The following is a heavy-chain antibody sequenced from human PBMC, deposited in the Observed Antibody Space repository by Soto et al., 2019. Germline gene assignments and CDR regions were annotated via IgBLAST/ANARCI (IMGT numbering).Heavy chain of an antibody. D-gene: IGHD4-17*01. CDR3: ARAYGDYAYDAFDI. V-gene: IGHV3-21*01. J-gene: IGHJ3*02. CDR1: GFTFSSYS. Sequence: GGSLRLSCAASGFTFSSYSMNWVRQAPGKGLEWVSSISSSSSYIYYADSVKGRFTISRDNAKNSLYLQMNSLRAEDTAVYYCARAYGDYAYDAFDIWGQGTMVTVSS. CDR2: ISSSSSYI.